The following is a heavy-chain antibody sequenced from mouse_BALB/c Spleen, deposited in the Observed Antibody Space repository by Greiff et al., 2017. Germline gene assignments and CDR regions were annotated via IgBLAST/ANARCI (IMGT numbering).Heavy chain of an antibody. CDR1: GFNFKDTY. CDR3: ARDYGSSYGFAY. CDR2: IDPANGNT. Sequence: EVQLQQSGAELVKPGASVKLSCTASGFNFKDTYMHWVKQRPEQGLEWIGRIDPANGNTKYDPKFQGKATITADTSSNTAYLQLSSLTSEDTAVYDCARDYGSSYGFAYWGQGTLVTVSA. D-gene: IGHD1-1*01. V-gene: IGHV14-3*02. J-gene: IGHJ3*01.